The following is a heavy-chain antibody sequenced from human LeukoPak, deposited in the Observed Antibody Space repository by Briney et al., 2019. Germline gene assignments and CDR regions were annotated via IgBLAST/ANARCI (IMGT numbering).Heavy chain of an antibody. D-gene: IGHD3-16*02. CDR2: INHSGST. J-gene: IGHJ4*02. Sequence: SETLSLTCTVSGNSISSGYYWGWIRQPPGRGLEWIGEINHSGSTNYNPSLKSRVTISVDTSKNQFSLKLSSVTAADTAVYYCARGYPGDYWGQGTLVTVSS. CDR3: ARGYPGDY. V-gene: IGHV4-38-2*02. CDR1: GNSISSGYY.